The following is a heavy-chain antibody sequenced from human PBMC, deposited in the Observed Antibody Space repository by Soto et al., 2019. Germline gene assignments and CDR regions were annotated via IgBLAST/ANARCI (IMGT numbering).Heavy chain of an antibody. J-gene: IGHJ4*02. D-gene: IGHD1-26*01. CDR1: GYTFTDYG. Sequence: ASVKVSCKXSGYTFTDYGFSWVRQAPGQGLEWMGWISGYSGDTDYAQILQGRITLTTDTSTSTAYMELRSLTSDDTAVYYCARVRATRPFDFWGLGTLVTVSS. CDR3: ARVRATRPFDF. V-gene: IGHV1-18*04. CDR2: ISGYSGDT.